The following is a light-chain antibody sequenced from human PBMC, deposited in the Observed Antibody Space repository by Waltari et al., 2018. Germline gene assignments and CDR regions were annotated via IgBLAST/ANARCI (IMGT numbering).Light chain of an antibody. J-gene: IGKJ4*01. CDR1: QNINSH. CDR2: GAS. V-gene: IGKV1-39*01. CDR3: QQTYTTPPVT. Sequence: DIQMTQSPSSLSASAGDRITITCRASQNINSHLNWYQQKPGRAPRALIYGASNLETGVPSRFSGSGAGTDFTLTISGLQPEEFATYFCQQTYTTPPVTFGAGTKVEIK.